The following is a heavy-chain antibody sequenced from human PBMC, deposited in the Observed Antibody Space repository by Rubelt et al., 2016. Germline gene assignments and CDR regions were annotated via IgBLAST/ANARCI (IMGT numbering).Heavy chain of an antibody. CDR2: INPNSGGA. Sequence: QVQLVQSGAEVKKPGASVKVSCKASGYTFTGHYMHWVRQAPGQGLEWMGRINPNSGGANYAQRFQGRVTMTRDTPINTAHMELRSLCSDDTAGYYCATVKHLSLESWGQGTLVTVSS. CDR1: GYTFTGHY. CDR3: ATVKHLSLES. J-gene: IGHJ4*02. V-gene: IGHV1-2*06.